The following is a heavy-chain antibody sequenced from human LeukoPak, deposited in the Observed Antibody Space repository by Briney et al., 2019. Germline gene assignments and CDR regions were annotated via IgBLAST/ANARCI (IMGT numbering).Heavy chain of an antibody. D-gene: IGHD4-17*01. J-gene: IGHJ3*02. CDR2: MNTNTFI. V-gene: IGHV3-21*01. CDR1: GFAFSSYS. Sequence: PGRSLRLSCVASGFAFSSYSMIWVRQAPGKGLEWVSSMNTNTFIYYANSVKGRFTISRDNAKNSLYLQMNSLRAEDTAVYYCARVYPDNGDYRDAFDIWGQETMVTVPS. CDR3: ARVYPDNGDYRDAFDI.